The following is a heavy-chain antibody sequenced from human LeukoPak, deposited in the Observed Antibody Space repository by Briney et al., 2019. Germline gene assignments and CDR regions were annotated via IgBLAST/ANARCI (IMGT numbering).Heavy chain of an antibody. V-gene: IGHV3-23*01. CDR1: RFTFSYYS. J-gene: IGHJ4*02. CDR3: AKFAVAGFTWVDY. CDR2: ISGSGGST. D-gene: IGHD6-19*01. Sequence: GGSLRLSCAASRFTFSYYSMNWVRQAPGKGLEWVSAISGSGGSTYYADSVKGRFTISRDNSKNTLYLQMNSLRAEDTAVYYCAKFAVAGFTWVDYWGQGTLVTVSS.